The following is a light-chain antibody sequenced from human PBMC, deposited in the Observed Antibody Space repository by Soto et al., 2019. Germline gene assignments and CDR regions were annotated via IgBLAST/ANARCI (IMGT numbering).Light chain of an antibody. Sequence: DIQMTQSPSTLSAYVGDRVTITCRASQSISSWLAWYQQKPGKAPKLLSYKASSLESGVPSRFSGSGSGTEFTLTISRLQPDDFATYYCQQYNSYPLTFGGGTKVDI. CDR2: KAS. J-gene: IGKJ4*01. CDR3: QQYNSYPLT. CDR1: QSISSW. V-gene: IGKV1-5*03.